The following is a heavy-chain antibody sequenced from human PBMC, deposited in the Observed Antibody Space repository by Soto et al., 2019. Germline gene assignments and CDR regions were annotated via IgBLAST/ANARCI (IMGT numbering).Heavy chain of an antibody. CDR1: GFTFSYTW. CDR2: LYARGTT. V-gene: IGHV3-53*01. Sequence: GGSLRLSCAASGFTFSYTWLSLIRQAQGRGLEWISILYARGTTYYADSVKGRFTTYRDIADNTLYLQMSSLRAEDTAMYYCARERDTTGYILRYWGQGTLVTVSS. CDR3: ARERDTTGYILRY. J-gene: IGHJ4*02. D-gene: IGHD3-9*01.